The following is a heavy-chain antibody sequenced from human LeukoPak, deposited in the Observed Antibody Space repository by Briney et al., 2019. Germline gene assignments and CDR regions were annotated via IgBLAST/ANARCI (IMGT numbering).Heavy chain of an antibody. J-gene: IGHJ4*02. Sequence: GGSLRLSCAASGFTFSSYAMHWVRQAPGKGLEYVSAISSNGGSTYYANSVKGRFTISRDNSKNTLYLQMGSLRAEDMAVYYCARGGRKIVGATSDYWGQGTLVTVSS. V-gene: IGHV3-64*01. CDR3: ARGGRKIVGATSDY. CDR2: ISSNGGST. CDR1: GFTFSSYA. D-gene: IGHD1-26*01.